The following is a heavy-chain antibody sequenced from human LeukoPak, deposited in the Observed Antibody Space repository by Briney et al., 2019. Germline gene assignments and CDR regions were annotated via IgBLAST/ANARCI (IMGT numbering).Heavy chain of an antibody. V-gene: IGHV4-59*12. CDR1: GESISGFY. CDR2: IYYSGST. CDR3: AGAPYYYYGMDV. Sequence: SETLSLTCTVSGESISGFYWNWLRQPPGKGLEWIGYIYYSGSTYYNPSLKSRVTISVDTSKNQFSLKLSSVTAADTAVYYCAGAPYYYYGMDVWGQGTTVTVSS. J-gene: IGHJ6*02.